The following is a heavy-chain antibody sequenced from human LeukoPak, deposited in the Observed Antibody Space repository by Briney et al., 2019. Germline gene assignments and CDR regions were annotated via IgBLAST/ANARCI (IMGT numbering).Heavy chain of an antibody. Sequence: SETLSLTCTVFGGSISNSSYYWGWIRQPPGKGLEWIGSIYYSGSTYYNPSLKSRVTISVDTSKNQFSLKLSSVTAADTAVYYCARQYYHILTGYPYYFDYWGQGTLVSVSS. CDR2: IYYSGST. J-gene: IGHJ4*02. D-gene: IGHD3-9*01. V-gene: IGHV4-39*01. CDR1: GGSISNSSYY. CDR3: ARQYYHILTGYPYYFDY.